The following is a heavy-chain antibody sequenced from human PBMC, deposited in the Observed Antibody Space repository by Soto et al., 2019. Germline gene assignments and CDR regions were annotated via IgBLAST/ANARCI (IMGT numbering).Heavy chain of an antibody. CDR3: ARGVVGTTLHDAFDI. J-gene: IGHJ3*02. CDR2: IYYNGNT. Sequence: QVQLQESGPGLVKPSQTLSLTCAVSGVSISSGDYYWTWIRQPPGKGLEYIGYIYYNGNTNYNPSLKSRVTISLDTSKNHFSLSLRSVTAADTAVYYCARGVVGTTLHDAFDIWGQGTMVTVSS. D-gene: IGHD1-26*01. V-gene: IGHV4-30-4*01. CDR1: GVSISSGDYY.